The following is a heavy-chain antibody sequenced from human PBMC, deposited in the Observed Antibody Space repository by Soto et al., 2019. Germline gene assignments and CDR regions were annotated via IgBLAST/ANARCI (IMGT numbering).Heavy chain of an antibody. J-gene: IGHJ6*02. V-gene: IGHV1-2*04. CDR2: INPNSGGT. Sequence: ASVKVSCKASGYTFTGYYMHWVRQAPGQGLEWMGWINPNSGGTNYAQKFQGWVTMTRDTSISTAYMELSRLRSDDTAVYYCAMADNYYYYGMDVWGQGTTVTVSS. CDR3: AMADNYYYYGMDV. CDR1: GYTFTGYY. D-gene: IGHD6-19*01.